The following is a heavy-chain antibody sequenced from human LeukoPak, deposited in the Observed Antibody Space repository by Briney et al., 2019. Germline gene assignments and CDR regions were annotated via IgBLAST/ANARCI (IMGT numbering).Heavy chain of an antibody. V-gene: IGHV4-34*01. D-gene: IGHD3-22*01. CDR3: ARGGDSSGYYPQHNYNWFDP. CDR1: GGSFSGYY. Sequence: SETLSLTCAVYGGSFSGYYWSWIRQPPGKGLEWIGEINHSGSTNYNPSLKSRVTISVDTSKNQFSLKLSSVTAADTAVYYCARGGDSSGYYPQHNYNWFDPWGQGTLVTVSS. CDR2: INHSGST. J-gene: IGHJ5*02.